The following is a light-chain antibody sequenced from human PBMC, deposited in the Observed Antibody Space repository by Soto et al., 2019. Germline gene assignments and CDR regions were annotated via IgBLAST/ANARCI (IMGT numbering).Light chain of an antibody. V-gene: IGLV1-44*01. CDR2: SNS. CDR3: STWDDSLNGLI. J-gene: IGLJ2*01. CDR1: SSNIKTNG. Sequence: QPVLAQPPSASGTPGQTVTISYSGGSSNIKTNGVSWYQQVPGAAPKLLIYSNSQRPSGAPDRFSGSKSGTSASLAISGLQSEDEATYHCSTWDDSLNGLIFGGGTKLTVL.